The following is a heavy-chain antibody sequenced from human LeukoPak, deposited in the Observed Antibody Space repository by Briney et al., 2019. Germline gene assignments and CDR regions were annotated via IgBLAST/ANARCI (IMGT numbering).Heavy chain of an antibody. D-gene: IGHD3-3*01. CDR1: GFTFSSYA. J-gene: IGHJ4*02. V-gene: IGHV3-30*04. CDR2: ISYDGSNK. Sequence: PGGSLRLSCAASGFTFSSYAMHWVRQAPGKGLEWVAVISYDGSNKYYADSVKGRFTISRDNSKNTLYLQMNSLRAEDTAVYYCARDSTYYDFWSGYCDYWGLGTLVTVSS. CDR3: ARDSTYYDFWSGYCDY.